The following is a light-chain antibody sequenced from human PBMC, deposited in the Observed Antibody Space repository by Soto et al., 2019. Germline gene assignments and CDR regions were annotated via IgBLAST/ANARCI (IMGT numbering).Light chain of an antibody. J-gene: IGKJ1*01. V-gene: IGKV3-20*01. CDR1: QSVSSNY. CDR2: AAS. CDR3: QQYGTSLWT. Sequence: EMVLTQSPGTLSLSPGERATLSCRASQSVSSNYLAWYQQKPGQAPRLLIYAASSRATGIPDRFSGRGSGTDFTLTISRLEPEDFAVYYCQQYGTSLWTFGQGTKVDIK.